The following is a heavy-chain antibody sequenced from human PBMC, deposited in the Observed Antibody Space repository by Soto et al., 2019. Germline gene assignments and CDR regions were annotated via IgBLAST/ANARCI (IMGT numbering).Heavy chain of an antibody. D-gene: IGHD6-19*01. CDR1: GGSVSSSSYY. V-gene: IGHV4-39*01. CDR2: IYYSGST. CDR3: ARTRAVWFDP. Sequence: PSETLSLTCTVSGGSVSSSSYYWGWIRQPPGKGLEWIGNIYYSGSTYYNPSLKSRVTISVDTSKNQFSLKLSSVTAADTAVYFCARTRAVWFDPWGQGTLVT. J-gene: IGHJ5*02.